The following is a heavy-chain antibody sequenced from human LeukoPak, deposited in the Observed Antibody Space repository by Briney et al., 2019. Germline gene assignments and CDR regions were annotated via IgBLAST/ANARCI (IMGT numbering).Heavy chain of an antibody. Sequence: SETLSLTCTVSGGSISSYYWSWIRQPPGKGLEWIGYIYYSGSTNYNPSLKSRVTISVDTSKNQFSLKLSSVTAADTAVYCCATTQKPGELPVDYWGQGTLVTVSS. CDR1: GGSISSYY. V-gene: IGHV4-59*01. CDR3: ATTQKPGELPVDY. CDR2: IYYSGST. J-gene: IGHJ4*02. D-gene: IGHD1-26*01.